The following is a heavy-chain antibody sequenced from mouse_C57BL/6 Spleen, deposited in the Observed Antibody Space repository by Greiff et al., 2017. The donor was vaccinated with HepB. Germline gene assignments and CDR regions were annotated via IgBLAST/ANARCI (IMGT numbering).Heavy chain of an antibody. V-gene: IGHV5-6*01. CDR3: ARENYYGNYEAMDY. Sequence: EVKLVESGGDLVKPGGSLKLSCAASGFTFSSYGMSWVRQTPDKRLEWVATISSGGSYTYYPDSVKGRFTISRDNAKNTLYLQMSSLKSEDTAMYYCARENYYGNYEAMDYWGQGTSVTVSS. J-gene: IGHJ4*01. D-gene: IGHD2-1*01. CDR2: ISSGGSYT. CDR1: GFTFSSYG.